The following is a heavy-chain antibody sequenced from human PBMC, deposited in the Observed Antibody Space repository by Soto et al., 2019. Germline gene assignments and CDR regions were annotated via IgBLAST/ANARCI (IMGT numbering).Heavy chain of an antibody. CDR2: LYDVDGS. Sequence: DVQLVESGGGVIQPGESLRLSCAAFGLTISGKKYVAWGRQAAGKRLEWVSGLYDVDGSFYADSVRGRFTTSSDSSKTTVYLQMNDLRPDDTAVYYCATWHEREHAYDVWGQGTTVTVSS. CDR3: ATWHEREHAYDV. D-gene: IGHD1-1*01. J-gene: IGHJ3*01. V-gene: IGHV3-53*01. CDR1: GLTISGKKY.